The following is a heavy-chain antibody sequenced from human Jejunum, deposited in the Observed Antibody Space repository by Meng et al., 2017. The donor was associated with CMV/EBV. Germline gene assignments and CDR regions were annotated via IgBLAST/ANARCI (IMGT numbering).Heavy chain of an antibody. D-gene: IGHD5-24*01. CDR2: IVVGSGNT. J-gene: IGHJ5*02. CDR3: ARAFRDDATRRTNWFDP. V-gene: IGHV1-58*01. CDR1: FTSSA. Sequence: FTSSAVQWVRQARGQRLEWIGWIVVGSGNTNYAQKFQERVTITRDMSTSTAYMELSSLRSEDTAVYYCARAFRDDATRRTNWFDPWGQGTQVTVSS.